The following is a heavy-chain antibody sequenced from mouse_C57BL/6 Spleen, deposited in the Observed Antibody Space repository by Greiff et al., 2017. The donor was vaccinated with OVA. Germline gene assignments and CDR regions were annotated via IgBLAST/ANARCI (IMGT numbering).Heavy chain of an antibody. Sequence: QVQLQQPGAELVKPGASVKLSCKASGYTFTSYWMHWVKQRPGQGLEWIGMIHPNSGSTNYNEKLKSKATLTVDKSSSTACMQLSSLTSEDSAVYSCARRANWDGHYFDYWGQGTTLTVSS. CDR2: IHPNSGST. CDR3: ARRANWDGHYFDY. CDR1: GYTFTSYW. J-gene: IGHJ2*01. D-gene: IGHD4-1*01. V-gene: IGHV1-64*01.